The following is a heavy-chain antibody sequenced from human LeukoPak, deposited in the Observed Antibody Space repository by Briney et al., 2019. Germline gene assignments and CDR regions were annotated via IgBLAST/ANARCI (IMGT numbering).Heavy chain of an antibody. V-gene: IGHV3-33*01. CDR3: ARGVGYYDSSGTIGY. J-gene: IGHJ4*02. D-gene: IGHD3-22*01. CDR2: VWYDGSKK. CDR1: GFTFSSYG. Sequence: PGRSLRLSCAASGFTFSSYGMHWVRQAPGKGLEWVAVVWYDGSKKYSADSVKGRITISRDDSKNTLYLQMNSLRAEDTAVYYCARGVGYYDSSGTIGYWGQGTLVTVSS.